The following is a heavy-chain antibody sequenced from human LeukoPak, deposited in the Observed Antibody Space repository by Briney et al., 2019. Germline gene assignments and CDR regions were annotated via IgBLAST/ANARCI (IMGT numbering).Heavy chain of an antibody. CDR2: INPSGGST. CDR3: ARDQSYDSSGYYYEEFDY. J-gene: IGHJ4*02. V-gene: IGHV1-46*01. CDR1: GYTFASYY. Sequence: ASVKVSCKASGYTFASYYMHWVRQAPGQGLEWMVIINPSGGSTSYAQKFQGRVTMTRDTSTSTVYMELSSLRSEDTAVYYCARDQSYDSSGYYYEEFDYWGQGTLVTVSS. D-gene: IGHD3-22*01.